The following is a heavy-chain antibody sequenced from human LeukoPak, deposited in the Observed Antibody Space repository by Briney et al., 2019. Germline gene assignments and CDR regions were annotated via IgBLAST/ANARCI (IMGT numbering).Heavy chain of an antibody. CDR3: ARSKSSYAWPYYYYGMDV. J-gene: IGHJ6*02. D-gene: IGHD5-12*01. V-gene: IGHV3-66*01. Sequence: PGGSLRLSCAASGFTVSSNYMSWVRQAPGKGLEWVSVIYSGGDTYYADSVKGRFTISRDNSKNTLYLQMNSLRAEDTAVYYCARSKSSYAWPYYYYGMDVWRQGTTVTVSS. CDR1: GFTVSSNY. CDR2: IYSGGDT.